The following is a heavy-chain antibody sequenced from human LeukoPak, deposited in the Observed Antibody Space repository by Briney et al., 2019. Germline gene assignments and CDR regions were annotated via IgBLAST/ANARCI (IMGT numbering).Heavy chain of an antibody. D-gene: IGHD3-10*01. V-gene: IGHV3-23*01. Sequence: PGGSLRLSCAASGFTFSSYAMSWVRQAPGMGLEWVSAISGSGGSTYYADSVKGRFTISRDNSKNTLYLQMNSLRAEDTAVYYCARDHRAIYYYGSGREYDAFDIWGQGTTVTVSS. J-gene: IGHJ3*02. CDR3: ARDHRAIYYYGSGREYDAFDI. CDR2: ISGSGGST. CDR1: GFTFSSYA.